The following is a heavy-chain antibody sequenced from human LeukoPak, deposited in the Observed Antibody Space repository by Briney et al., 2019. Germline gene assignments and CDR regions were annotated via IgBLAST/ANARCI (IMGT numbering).Heavy chain of an antibody. CDR2: IYHSGSA. J-gene: IGHJ2*01. CDR1: RYSISSGYY. V-gene: IGHV4-38-2*02. CDR3: ARATPRNGGSSWYWRVLWYFDL. D-gene: IGHD6-13*01. Sequence: SETLSLTCSVSRYSISSGYYWAWIRQPPGKGLEWIGSIYHSGSAYYNASLKRRVTISVDTSKNQFSLKLSSVTAADTAVYYCARATPRNGGSSWYWRVLWYFDLWGRGTLVTVSS.